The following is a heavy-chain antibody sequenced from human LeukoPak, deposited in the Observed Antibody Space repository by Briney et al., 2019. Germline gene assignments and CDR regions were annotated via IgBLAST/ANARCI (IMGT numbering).Heavy chain of an antibody. V-gene: IGHV5-51*01. Sequence: GESLQFSCHGSRYSFTSYWIGWVRQLTGKGMEWMGIIYSGDSDTRYSPSFQGQVPISADKSISTAYLQWSSLKTSDTAMYYCARLITFGVVISGWFDPWGQGTLVTVSS. CDR1: RYSFTSYW. CDR2: IYSGDSDT. CDR3: ARLITFGVVISGWFDP. J-gene: IGHJ5*02. D-gene: IGHD3-16*02.